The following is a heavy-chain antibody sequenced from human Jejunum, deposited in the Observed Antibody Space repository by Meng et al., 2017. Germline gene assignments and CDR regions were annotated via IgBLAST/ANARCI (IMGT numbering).Heavy chain of an antibody. J-gene: IGHJ4*02. V-gene: IGHV3-74*01. CDR1: GFIFSERW. CDR3: AQSDYFHY. CDR2: IRYDGSSA. Sequence: DVQLVESGGGLVQPGGSLRLSCPASGFIFSERWMHWVRQAPGKGLVWVSRIRYDGSSANYADSVKGRFTISRDNAKNTLYLQMDSLRAEDTAVYYCAQSDYFHYWGQGALVTVSS.